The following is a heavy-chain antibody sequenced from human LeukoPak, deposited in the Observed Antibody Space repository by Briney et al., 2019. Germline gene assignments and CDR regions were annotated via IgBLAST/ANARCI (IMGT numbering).Heavy chain of an antibody. V-gene: IGHV3-30-3*01. CDR3: ARESSPFYYYYYGMDV. CDR2: ISYDGSNK. Sequence: GGSLRLSSAASGFTFSSYAMHWVRQAPGKGLEWVAVISYDGSNKYYADSVKGRFTISRDNSKNTLYLQMNSLRAEDTAVYYCARESSPFYYYYYGMDVWGQGTTVTVSS. CDR1: GFTFSSYA. J-gene: IGHJ6*02.